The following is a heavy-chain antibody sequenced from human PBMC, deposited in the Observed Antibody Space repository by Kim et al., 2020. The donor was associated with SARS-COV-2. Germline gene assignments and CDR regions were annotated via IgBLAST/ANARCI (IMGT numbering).Heavy chain of an antibody. CDR1: GFTFDDYA. J-gene: IGHJ6*02. CDR3: AKDITYVVVPAAGSGARGMDV. CDR2: ISWNSGSI. Sequence: GGSLRLSCAASGFTFDDYAMHWVRQAPGKGLEWVSGISWNSGSIGYADSVKGRFTISRDNAKNSLYLQMNSLRAEDTALYYCAKDITYVVVPAAGSGARGMDVWGQGTTVTASS. D-gene: IGHD2-2*01. V-gene: IGHV3-9*01.